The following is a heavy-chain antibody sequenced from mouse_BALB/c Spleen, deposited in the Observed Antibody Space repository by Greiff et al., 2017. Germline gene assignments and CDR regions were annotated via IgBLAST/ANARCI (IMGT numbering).Heavy chain of an antibody. J-gene: IGHJ1*01. D-gene: IGHD2-4*01. CDR2: IYPGSGNT. V-gene: IGHV1-77*01. CDR1: GYTFTDYY. Sequence: QVQLQQSGAELARPGASVKLSCKASGYTFTDYYINWVKQRTGQGLEWIGEIYPGSGNTYYNEKFKGKAILTADKSSSTAYMQLSSLTSEDSAVYFCARSDYLYWYFDVWGAGTTVTVSS. CDR3: ARSDYLYWYFDV.